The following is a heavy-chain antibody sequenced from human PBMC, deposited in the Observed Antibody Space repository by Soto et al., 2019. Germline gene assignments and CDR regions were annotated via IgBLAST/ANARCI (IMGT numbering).Heavy chain of an antibody. CDR2: IRSKANSYAT. CDR3: TRQYHYYDSSGYYLVDY. V-gene: IGHV3-73*02. Sequence: EVQLVESGGGLVQPGGSLKLSCAASGFTFSGSAMHWVRQASGKGLEWVGRIRSKANSYATAYAASVKGRFTISRDDSKNTAYLQMNSLKTEDTAVYYCTRQYHYYDSSGYYLVDYWGQGTLVTVSS. CDR1: GFTFSGSA. J-gene: IGHJ4*02. D-gene: IGHD3-22*01.